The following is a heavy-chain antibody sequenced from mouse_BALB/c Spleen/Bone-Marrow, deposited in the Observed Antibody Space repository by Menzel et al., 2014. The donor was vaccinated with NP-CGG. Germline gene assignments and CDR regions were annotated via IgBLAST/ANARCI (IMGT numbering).Heavy chain of an antibody. CDR3: AREGDYYGSSFDY. D-gene: IGHD1-1*01. V-gene: IGHV3-2*02. CDR2: ISYSGST. CDR1: GYSITSDYA. J-gene: IGHJ2*01. Sequence: ESGPGLVKPSQSLSLTCTVTGYSITSDYACSLIQQFPGNKLEWMGYISYSGSTSYNPSLKSRISITRDTSKNQFFLQLNSVTTEDTATYYCAREGDYYGSSFDYWGQGTTLTVSS.